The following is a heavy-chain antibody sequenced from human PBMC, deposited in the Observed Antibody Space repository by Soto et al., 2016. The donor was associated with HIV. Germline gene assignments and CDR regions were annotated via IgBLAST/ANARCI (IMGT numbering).Heavy chain of an antibody. J-gene: IGHJ6*02. CDR3: ASSGLERLYYYYYGMDV. CDR2: INSDGSST. V-gene: IGHV3-74*01. Sequence: EVQLVESGGGLVQPGGSLRLSCAASGFTFSSYWMHWVRQAPGKGLVWVSRINSDGSSTSYADSVKGRFTISRDNAKNTLYLQMNSLRAEDTAVYYCASSGLERLYYYYYGMDVWGQGTTVTVSS. CDR1: GFTFSSYW. D-gene: IGHD1-1*01.